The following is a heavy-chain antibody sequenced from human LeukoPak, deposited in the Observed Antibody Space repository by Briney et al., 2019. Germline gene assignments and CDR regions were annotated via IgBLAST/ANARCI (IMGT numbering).Heavy chain of an antibody. CDR3: ARLSPPATGFDY. D-gene: IGHD5-24*01. CDR2: IYHSGRT. J-gene: IGHJ4*02. Sequence: SETLSLTCTVSGYFISSGYYWGWIRQPPGKGLEWIGSIYHSGRTFYNPSLKSRVTISVDTSKNQFSLKLTSVTAADTAVYYCARLSPPATGFDYWGQETLVTVSS. V-gene: IGHV4-38-2*02. CDR1: GYFISSGYY.